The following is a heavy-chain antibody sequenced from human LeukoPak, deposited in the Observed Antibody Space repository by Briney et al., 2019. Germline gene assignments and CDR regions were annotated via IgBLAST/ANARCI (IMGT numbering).Heavy chain of an antibody. J-gene: IGHJ4*02. Sequence: ASVRLSCTASGYTFTDYYMHWVRQAPGQGFEWMAGINPNDGDTNYAHTFQGRVTITRDKSISTANMHVSRLGSDDTAVYYCARANFLYCSSSTCLFDYWGQGTLVTVSS. CDR3: ARANFLYCSSSTCLFDY. CDR2: INPNDGDT. V-gene: IGHV1-2*02. D-gene: IGHD2-2*01. CDR1: GYTFTDYY.